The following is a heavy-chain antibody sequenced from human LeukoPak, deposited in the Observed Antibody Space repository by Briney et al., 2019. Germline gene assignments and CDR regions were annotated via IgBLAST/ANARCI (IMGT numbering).Heavy chain of an antibody. Sequence: PGGSLRLSCAASGFTVSSNYMSWVRQAPGKGLEWVSVIYSGGSTYYADSVKGRFTISRHNSKNTLYLQMNSLRAEDTAVYYCATEARGYCSSTSCYVFDYWGQGTLVTVSS. D-gene: IGHD2-2*01. V-gene: IGHV3-53*04. J-gene: IGHJ4*02. CDR1: GFTVSSNY. CDR3: ATEARGYCSSTSCYVFDY. CDR2: IYSGGST.